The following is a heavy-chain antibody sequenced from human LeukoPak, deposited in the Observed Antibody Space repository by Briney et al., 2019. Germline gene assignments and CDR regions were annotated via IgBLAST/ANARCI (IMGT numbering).Heavy chain of an antibody. CDR1: GDSMTNNNYY. D-gene: IGHD3-22*01. CDR3: ARDWEYYYDRSGYNDY. Sequence: SETLSLTCTVSGDSMTNNNYYWGWIRQPPGKGLEWIGSIYYTGRAYYKPSLESRLTLSVDTSKNQFSLRLTSVTAADTAVYYCARDWEYYYDRSGYNDYWGPGTLVIVSS. J-gene: IGHJ4*02. V-gene: IGHV4-39*07. CDR2: IYYTGRA.